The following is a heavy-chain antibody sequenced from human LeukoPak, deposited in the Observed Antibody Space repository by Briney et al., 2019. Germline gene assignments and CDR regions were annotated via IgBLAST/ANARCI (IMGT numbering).Heavy chain of an antibody. D-gene: IGHD6-6*01. CDR2: INPNSGGT. V-gene: IGHV1-2*02. J-gene: IGHJ4*02. CDR3: ARGRIAARTEFVDY. Sequence: ASVKVSCKASGYTFTGYYMHWVRQAPGQGLEWMVWINPNSGGTNYAQKFQGRVTMTRDTSISTAYMELSRLRSDDTAVYYCARGRIAARTEFVDYWGQGTLVAVSS. CDR1: GYTFTGYY.